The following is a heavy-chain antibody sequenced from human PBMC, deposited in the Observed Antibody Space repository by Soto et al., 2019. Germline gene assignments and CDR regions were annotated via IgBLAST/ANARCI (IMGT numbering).Heavy chain of an antibody. CDR1: GFIFSNYA. J-gene: IGHJ4*02. Sequence: EVQLLESGGRLVQPGGSLRLSCAASGFIFSNYAMTWVRQAPGKGLEWVSSITGGGGSTHYADSVNGRFTISRDNSKSTLYLQMNGLRGEDTAVYYCAKSPRLVATIWDDWGQGALVTVSS. V-gene: IGHV3-23*01. CDR2: ITGGGGST. CDR3: AKSPRLVATIWDD. D-gene: IGHD5-12*01.